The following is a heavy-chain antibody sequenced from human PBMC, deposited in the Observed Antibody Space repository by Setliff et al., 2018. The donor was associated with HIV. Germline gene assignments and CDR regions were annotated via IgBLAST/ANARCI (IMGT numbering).Heavy chain of an antibody. D-gene: IGHD3-10*01. Sequence: GGSLRLSCAASGFTFDDYTMHWVRQAPGRGLECVALISWDGHSTSYADSVKGRFTISRDNSKNSLYLQMNSLRTEDTAVYYCARRGDYYYYYAMDFWGQGTTVTVSS. CDR2: ISWDGHST. CDR3: ARRGDYYYYYAMDF. J-gene: IGHJ6*02. V-gene: IGHV3-43*01. CDR1: GFTFDDYT.